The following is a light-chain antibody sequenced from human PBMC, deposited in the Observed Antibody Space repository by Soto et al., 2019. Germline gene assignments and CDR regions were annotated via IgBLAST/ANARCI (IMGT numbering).Light chain of an antibody. CDR2: DAS. CDR1: QSVSSH. CDR3: QQRSHWPT. Sequence: EIVLTQSPATLSLSPGERATLSCRASQSVSSHLAWYQQKPGQSPRLLIYDASNRATGIPARFSGSGSGTDFTLTISSLEPEDFAFYLCQQRSHWPTFGQGTKVEIK. J-gene: IGKJ1*01. V-gene: IGKV3-11*01.